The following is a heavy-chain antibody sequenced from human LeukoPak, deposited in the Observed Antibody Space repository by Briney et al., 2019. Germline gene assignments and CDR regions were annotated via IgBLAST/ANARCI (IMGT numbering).Heavy chain of an antibody. CDR1: GFTFSSCG. V-gene: IGHV3-30*18. D-gene: IGHD3-10*01. CDR3: VKEQGSGSYRTADY. CDR2: ITYDGDTT. J-gene: IGHJ4*02. Sequence: PGGSLRLSCAASGFTFSSCGMHWVRQAPGKGLAWVAVITYDGDTTYFEDSVKGRFTISRDTSKSTLYLQMNSLGAEDTAVYYCVKEQGSGSYRTADYWGQGTLVTVSS.